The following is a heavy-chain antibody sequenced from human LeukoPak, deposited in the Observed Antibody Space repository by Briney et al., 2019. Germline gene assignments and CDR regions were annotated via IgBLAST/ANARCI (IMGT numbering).Heavy chain of an antibody. D-gene: IGHD3-10*01. J-gene: IGHJ4*02. V-gene: IGHV4-34*01. CDR3: ARYGGSGTYFFDY. CDR1: GGSFSGYY. Sequence: SETLSLTCAVYGGSFSGYYWSWIRQPPGKGLEWIGEINHSGSTNYNPSLKSRVTISVDTSKNQFSLKLSSVTAADTAVYYCARYGGSGTYFFDYWGQGTLVTVSS. CDR2: INHSGST.